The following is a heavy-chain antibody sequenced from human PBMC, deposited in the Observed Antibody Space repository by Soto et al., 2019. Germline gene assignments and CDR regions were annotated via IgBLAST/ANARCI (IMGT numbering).Heavy chain of an antibody. D-gene: IGHD6-13*01. CDR1: GGSISSSSYY. CDR3: ASPRPGIAAAGPRGGFDY. CDR2: IYYSGST. V-gene: IGHV4-39*01. Sequence: QLQLQESGPGLVKPSETLSLTCTVSGGSISSSSYYWGWIRQPPGKGLEWIGSIYYSGSTYYNPSLKSRVTISVDTSKNQFSLKLSSVTAADTAVYYCASPRPGIAAAGPRGGFDYWGQGTLVTVSS. J-gene: IGHJ4*02.